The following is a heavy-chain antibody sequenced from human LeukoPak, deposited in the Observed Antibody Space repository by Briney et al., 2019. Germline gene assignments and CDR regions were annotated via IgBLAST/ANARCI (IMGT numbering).Heavy chain of an antibody. CDR1: GFTVSSNY. CDR3: ARDSYYYDSSGSPNPEYFQH. D-gene: IGHD3-22*01. V-gene: IGHV3-53*01. J-gene: IGHJ1*01. Sequence: PGGSLRLSCAAYGFTVSSNYMSWVRQAPGKGLEWVSVIYSGGSTYYADSVKGRFTISRDNSKNTLYLQMNSLRAEDTAVYYCARDSYYYDSSGSPNPEYFQHWGQGTLVTVSS. CDR2: IYSGGST.